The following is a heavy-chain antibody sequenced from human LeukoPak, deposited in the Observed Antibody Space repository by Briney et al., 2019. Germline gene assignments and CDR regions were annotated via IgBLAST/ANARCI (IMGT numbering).Heavy chain of an antibody. V-gene: IGHV1-69*13. D-gene: IGHD3-10*01. CDR1: GYTFTSYY. CDR3: ARDKGSAVGGLDY. Sequence: VASVKVSCKASGYTFTSYYMHWVRQAPGQGLEWMGGIIPIFGTANYAQKFQGRVTITADESTSTAYMELSSLRSEDTAVYYCARDKGSAVGGLDYWGQGTLVTVSS. CDR2: IIPIFGTA. J-gene: IGHJ4*02.